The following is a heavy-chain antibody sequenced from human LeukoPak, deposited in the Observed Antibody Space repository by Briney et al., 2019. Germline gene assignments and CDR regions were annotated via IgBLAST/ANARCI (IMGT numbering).Heavy chain of an antibody. J-gene: IGHJ4*02. CDR3: ATKPSNGDRCFDY. V-gene: IGHV3-23*01. Sequence: GGSLRLSCAASGFTFTSYAMTWVRQAPGKGLEWLSAISPSTGTTFYADSVKGRFTISRDNSKNTLYLQMNLLRAEDMAVYYCATKPSNGDRCFDYWGQGSLVTASS. CDR1: GFTFTSYA. D-gene: IGHD4-17*01. CDR2: ISPSTGTT.